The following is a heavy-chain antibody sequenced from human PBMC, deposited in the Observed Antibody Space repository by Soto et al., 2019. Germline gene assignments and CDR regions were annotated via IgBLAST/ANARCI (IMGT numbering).Heavy chain of an antibody. CDR3: AILAHGNFDY. D-gene: IGHD3-3*01. CDR2: ISDSAYRI. CDR1: GFSFSSNS. Sequence: GGSLRLSCKASGFSFSSNSMGWLRQAPGKGLDWVSSISDSAYRIYYADSVRGRFTFSRDNSNNMMYLQMNSLRGEDTAVYYCAILAHGNFDYWGKGALVTVPS. J-gene: IGHJ4*02. V-gene: IGHV3-23*01.